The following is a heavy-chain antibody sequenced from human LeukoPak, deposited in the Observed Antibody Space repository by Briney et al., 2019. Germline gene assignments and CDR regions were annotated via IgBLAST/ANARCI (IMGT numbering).Heavy chain of an antibody. D-gene: IGHD6-19*01. Sequence: GGSLRLSCAASGFTFSSHWMHWVRQAPGKGLEWVANIKQDGSEKYYVDSVKGRFTISRDNAKNSLYLQMNSLRAEDTAVYYCARDLPVAGDYWGQGTLVTVSS. V-gene: IGHV3-7*01. CDR2: IKQDGSEK. CDR3: ARDLPVAGDY. CDR1: GFTFSSHW. J-gene: IGHJ4*02.